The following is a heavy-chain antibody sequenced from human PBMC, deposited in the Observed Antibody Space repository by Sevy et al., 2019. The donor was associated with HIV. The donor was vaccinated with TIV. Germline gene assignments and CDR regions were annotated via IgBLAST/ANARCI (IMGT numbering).Heavy chain of an antibody. D-gene: IGHD2-2*01. V-gene: IGHV3-21*01. CDR1: GITFSTSV. J-gene: IGHJ3*02. CDR3: SRASLLGYCSTTSCSYALDI. Sequence: GGSLRLSCNASGITFSTSVMNWVRQSPDRGLEWVSSISGVTYYTLYADSMRGRFIVSRDNAKNSLFLEMNSLTIEDTAVYYCSRASLLGYCSTTSCSYALDIWGPGTVVTVSS. CDR2: ISGVTYYT.